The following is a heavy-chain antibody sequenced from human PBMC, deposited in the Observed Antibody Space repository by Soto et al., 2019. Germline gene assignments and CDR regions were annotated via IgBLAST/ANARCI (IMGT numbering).Heavy chain of an antibody. CDR2: IIPIFGTA. V-gene: IGHV1-69*01. CDR3: ARPSEDVYIVATGTPDPYGMDV. Sequence: QVQLVQSGAEVKKPGSSVKVSCKASGGTFSSYAISWVRQAPGQGLEWMGGIIPIFGTANYAQKFQGRVPITADESTSTAYMELSSLRSEDTAVYYCARPSEDVYIVATGTPDPYGMDVWGQGTTVTVS. CDR1: GGTFSSYA. D-gene: IGHD5-12*01. J-gene: IGHJ6*02.